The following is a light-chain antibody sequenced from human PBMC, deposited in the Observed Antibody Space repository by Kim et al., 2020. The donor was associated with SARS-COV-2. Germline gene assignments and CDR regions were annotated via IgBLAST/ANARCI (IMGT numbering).Light chain of an antibody. Sequence: SYELTQPPSVSVSPGQTASITCSGDKLGDKYACWYQLKPGQSPVLVIYQDTRRPSGIPERFSGSNSGNTATLTISGTQAMDEADYYCQAWLSSTEGVFGPGTKVTVL. J-gene: IGLJ1*01. CDR1: KLGDKY. V-gene: IGLV3-1*01. CDR3: QAWLSSTEGV. CDR2: QDT.